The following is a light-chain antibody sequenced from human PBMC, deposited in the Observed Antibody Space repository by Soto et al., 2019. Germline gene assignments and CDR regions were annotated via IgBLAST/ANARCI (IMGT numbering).Light chain of an antibody. J-gene: IGKJ3*01. CDR3: QQRSNWLPVT. CDR2: DAS. V-gene: IGKV3-11*01. Sequence: EIVLTQSPATLSLSPGERATLSCRASQSVSSYLAWYQQKPGQAPRLLIYDASNRATGIPARFSGSGSGTDFTLTISCLEPEDFAVYYCQQRSNWLPVTFGPGTKVDIK. CDR1: QSVSSY.